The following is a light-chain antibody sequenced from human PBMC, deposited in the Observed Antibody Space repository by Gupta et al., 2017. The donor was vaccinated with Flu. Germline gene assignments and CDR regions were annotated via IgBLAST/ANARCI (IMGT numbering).Light chain of an antibody. V-gene: IGKV1-5*03. J-gene: IGKJ3*01. CDR2: KTS. CDR1: QSVNNY. CDR3: QIYNSY. Sequence: VSQSVNNYLAWYQQKPGKAPKLLIYKTSSVEDGVPSRFSGSGSGTEFTLTITNLQPGDFATYYCQIYNSYFGPGTKVDMK.